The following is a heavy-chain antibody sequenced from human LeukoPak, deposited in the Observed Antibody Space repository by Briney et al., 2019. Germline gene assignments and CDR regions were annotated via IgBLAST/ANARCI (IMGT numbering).Heavy chain of an antibody. V-gene: IGHV4-31*03. D-gene: IGHD2-15*01. Sequence: SETLSPTCTVSGGSISSGGYYWSWIRQHPGKGLEWIGYIYNSGSTYYNPSLKSRVTISVDTSKNQFSLKLSSVTAADTAVYYCASGTSTPRYSSGGSCYSSYNWFDPWGQGTLVTVSS. CDR2: IYNSGST. J-gene: IGHJ5*02. CDR1: GGSISSGGYY. CDR3: ASGTSTPRYSSGGSCYSSYNWFDP.